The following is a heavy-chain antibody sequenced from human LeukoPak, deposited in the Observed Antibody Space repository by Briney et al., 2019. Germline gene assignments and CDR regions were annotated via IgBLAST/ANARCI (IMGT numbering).Heavy chain of an antibody. CDR1: GVSFSGYY. J-gene: IGHJ5*02. D-gene: IGHD6-6*01. CDR2: INHSGST. CDR3: ARDLYSSSSGGFDP. Sequence: SETLSLTCAVYGVSFSGYYWSWIRQPPGKGLEWIGEINHSGSTNYNPSLKSRVTISVDTSKNQFSLKLSSVTAADTAVYYCARDLYSSSSGGFDPWGQGTLVTVSS. V-gene: IGHV4-34*01.